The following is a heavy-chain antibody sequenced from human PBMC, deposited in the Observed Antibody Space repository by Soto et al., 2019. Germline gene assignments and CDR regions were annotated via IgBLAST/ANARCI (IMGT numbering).Heavy chain of an antibody. Sequence: GESLKISCKGSGYSFTSYWISWVRQMPGKGLEWMGRIDPSDSYTNYSPSFQGHVTISADKSISTAYLQWSSLKASDTAMYYCARHIPYCSSTSCYSAGMDVWGQGTTVTVSS. V-gene: IGHV5-10-1*01. CDR2: IDPSDSYT. CDR3: ARHIPYCSSTSCYSAGMDV. CDR1: GYSFTSYW. D-gene: IGHD2-2*01. J-gene: IGHJ6*02.